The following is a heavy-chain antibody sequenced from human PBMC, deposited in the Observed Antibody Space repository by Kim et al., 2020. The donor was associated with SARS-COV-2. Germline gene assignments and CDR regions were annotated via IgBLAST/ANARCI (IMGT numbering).Heavy chain of an antibody. Sequence: GGSLRLSCEASGFSFSMYALSWVRQAPGKGREWVGAITYSGGSAYYADSARGRFTFSRDNSKNTLYLKRISLRAEDTAVYDCAKAAVPYSTGGVGFDS. V-gene: IGHV3-23*01. CDR1: GFSFSMYA. CDR2: ITYSGGSA. CDR3: AKAAVPYSTGGVGFDS. D-gene: IGHD6-13*01. J-gene: IGHJ5*01.